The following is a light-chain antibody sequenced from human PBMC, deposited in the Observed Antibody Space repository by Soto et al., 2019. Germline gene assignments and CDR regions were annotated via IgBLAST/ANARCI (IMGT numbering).Light chain of an antibody. V-gene: IGKV1-27*01. CDR1: QDIRNF. J-gene: IGKJ1*01. CDR2: DAS. CDR3: QKYNSAPRT. Sequence: DIQMTQSPSSLSVSVGDRVTITCRASQDIRNFLAWYQKKPGKAPRLLIYDASALQSGVPSRFSALGSGTDFTLTISSLQPDDVAVYYCQKYNSAPRTFGQGTQVDI.